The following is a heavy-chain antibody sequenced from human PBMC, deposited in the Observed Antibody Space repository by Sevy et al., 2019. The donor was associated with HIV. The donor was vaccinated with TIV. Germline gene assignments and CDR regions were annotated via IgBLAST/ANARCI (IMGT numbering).Heavy chain of an antibody. CDR2: IGGYNGNA. V-gene: IGHV1-18*01. CDR3: ARVPTYYYGSATYFES. Sequence: ASVKVSCKASGYTFASEGISWVRQAPGQGLEWMGWIGGYNGNANSAQKLQGRVTMTTDTSTSTAYMELSSLRSDDTASYYCARVPTYYYGSATYFESWGQGTLVTVSS. D-gene: IGHD3-10*01. CDR1: GYTFASEG. J-gene: IGHJ4*02.